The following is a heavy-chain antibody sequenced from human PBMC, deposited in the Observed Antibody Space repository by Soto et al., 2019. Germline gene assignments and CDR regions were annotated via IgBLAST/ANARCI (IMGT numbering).Heavy chain of an antibody. D-gene: IGHD4-17*01. J-gene: IGHJ3*02. CDR2: IYHSGST. CDR1: DGSISSGDYS. CDR3: ARISPTVCPAFDI. V-gene: IGHV4-30-2*01. Sequence: QLQLQESGSGLVKPSQTLSLTCAVSDGSISSGDYSWSWIRQPPGKGLEWIGYIYHSGSTHYNPSLKNRVTISVDRSKNQFSLKLNSVTAADTAVYFCARISPTVCPAFDIWGQGTMVHVSS.